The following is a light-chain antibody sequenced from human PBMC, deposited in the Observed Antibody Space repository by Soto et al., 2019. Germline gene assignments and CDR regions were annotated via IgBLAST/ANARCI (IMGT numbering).Light chain of an antibody. J-gene: IGKJ3*01. CDR1: QTISSW. CDR3: QHYNTYSPFN. CDR2: DAS. Sequence: DIQMTQSPSTLSGSVGDRVTITCRASQTISSWLAWYQQKPGKAPKLLIYDASSLESGVPSRFSGSGSGNEFTLTISSLQPDDFTNYYCQHYNTYSPFNFGTGTKVNI. V-gene: IGKV1-5*01.